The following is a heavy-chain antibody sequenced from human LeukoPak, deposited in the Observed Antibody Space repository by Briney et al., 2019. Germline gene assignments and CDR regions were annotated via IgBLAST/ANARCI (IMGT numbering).Heavy chain of an antibody. CDR3: APPPYYDFWSTPRYYYHYMDV. CDR1: GFTFSSYS. J-gene: IGHJ6*03. D-gene: IGHD3-3*01. Sequence: GGSLRLSCAASGFTFSSYSMNWVRQAPGKGLEWVSYISSSSSTIYYADSVKGRFTISRDNAKNSLYLQMNSLRAEDTAVYYCAPPPYYDFWSTPRYYYHYMDVWGXXXXXTVSS. CDR2: ISSSSSTI. V-gene: IGHV3-48*04.